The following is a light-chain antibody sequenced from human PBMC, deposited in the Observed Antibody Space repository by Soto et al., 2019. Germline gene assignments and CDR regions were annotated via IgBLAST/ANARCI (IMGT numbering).Light chain of an antibody. CDR1: SSDVGGYNY. Sequence: QSALTQPASVSGSPGQSITISCTGTSSDVGGYNYVSWYQQHPGKAPKLMIYEVSNRPSGVSNRFSGSKSGNTASLTISGLQAEDEADYYCSSYTSISPRFAVVFGGGTQLTVL. CDR2: EVS. J-gene: IGLJ2*01. V-gene: IGLV2-14*01. CDR3: SSYTSISPRFAVV.